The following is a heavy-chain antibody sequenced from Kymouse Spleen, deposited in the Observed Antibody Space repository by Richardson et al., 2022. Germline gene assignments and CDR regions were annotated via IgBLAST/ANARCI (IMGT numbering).Heavy chain of an antibody. D-gene: IGHD3-3*01. J-gene: IGHJ6*02. Sequence: EVQLVESGGGLVKPGGSLRLSCAASGFTFSSYSMNWVRQAPGKGLEWVSSISSSSSYIYYADSVKGRFTISRDNAKNSLYLQMNSLRAEDTAVYYCARDRITIFGVAHYYYYGMDVWGQGTTVTVSS. CDR2: ISSSSSYI. V-gene: IGHV3-21*03. CDR3: ARDRITIFGVAHYYYYGMDV. CDR1: GFTFSSYS.